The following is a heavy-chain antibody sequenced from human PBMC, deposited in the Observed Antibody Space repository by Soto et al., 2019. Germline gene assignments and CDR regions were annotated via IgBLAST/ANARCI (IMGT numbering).Heavy chain of an antibody. J-gene: IGHJ6*02. V-gene: IGHV1-2*02. CDR3: ARKLELRGSYYYYYDMDV. CDR2: INPNSGGT. D-gene: IGHD1-7*01. CDR1: GYTFTDYY. Sequence: GASVKVSCKASGYTFTDYYMHWVRQAPGQGLEWMGWINPNSGGTNYAQKFQGRVTMTRDTSISTAYMVLSRLRSDDTAVYYCARKLELRGSYYYYYDMDVWGQGTTVTVSS.